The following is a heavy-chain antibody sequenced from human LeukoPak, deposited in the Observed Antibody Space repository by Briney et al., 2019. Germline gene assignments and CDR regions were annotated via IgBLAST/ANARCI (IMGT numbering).Heavy chain of an antibody. CDR3: TTAAGIYYGMDV. D-gene: IGHD6-13*01. V-gene: IGHV3-15*01. CDR1: GFTFSNAW. J-gene: IGHJ6*02. Sequence: GGSLRLSCAASGFTFSNAWMSWVRQAPGKGLEWVGRIKSKTDGGTTDYAAPVKGRFTISRDDSKNTLYLQMNSLKTEDTAVYYCTTAAGIYYGMDVWGQGTTVTVSS. CDR2: IKSKTDGGTT.